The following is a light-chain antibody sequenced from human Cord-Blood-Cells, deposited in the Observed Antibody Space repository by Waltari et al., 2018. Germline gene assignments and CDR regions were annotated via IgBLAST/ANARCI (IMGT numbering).Light chain of an antibody. J-gene: IGLJ3*02. CDR2: EDN. CDR1: SGSIASTS. CDR3: QSYDSSNQV. V-gene: IGLV6-57*01. Sequence: NFMLTQPHSVSESPGKTVTISCTRSSGSIASTSEPWYQQRPGSSPTTVIYEDNQRPSGVPDRFSGSIDSSSNSASLTISGLKTEDEADYYCQSYDSSNQVFGGGTKLTVL.